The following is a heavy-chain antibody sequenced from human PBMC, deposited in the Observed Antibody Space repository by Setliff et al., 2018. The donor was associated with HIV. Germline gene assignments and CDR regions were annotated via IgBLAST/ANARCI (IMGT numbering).Heavy chain of an antibody. CDR3: AREGYDSSGYFVVL. CDR1: GGSISSYY. V-gene: IGHV4-59*01. Sequence: PSETLSLTCTVSGGSISSYYWSWIRQPPGKRLEWIGYIYYSGSTNYNPSLKSRVTISVDTSKNQFSLKLSSVTAADTAVYYCAREGYDSSGYFVVLWGQGTLVTVSS. J-gene: IGHJ4*02. CDR2: IYYSGST. D-gene: IGHD3-22*01.